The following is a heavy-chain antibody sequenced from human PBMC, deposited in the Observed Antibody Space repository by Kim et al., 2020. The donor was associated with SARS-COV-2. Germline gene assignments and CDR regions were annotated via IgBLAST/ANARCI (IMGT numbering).Heavy chain of an antibody. CDR2: IIPIFGTA. CDR3: ARVKTRDIVVVPAAIHYYYGTDV. J-gene: IGHJ6*04. Sequence: SVKVSCKASGGTFSNYSISWVRQAPGQGLEWMGGIIPIFGTANYAQKFQGRVTITADKSTSTAYMELSSLRSEDTAVYYCARVKTRDIVVVPAAIHYYYGTDVWGDGTTVTVSS. D-gene: IGHD2-2*02. V-gene: IGHV1-69*06. CDR1: GGTFSNYS.